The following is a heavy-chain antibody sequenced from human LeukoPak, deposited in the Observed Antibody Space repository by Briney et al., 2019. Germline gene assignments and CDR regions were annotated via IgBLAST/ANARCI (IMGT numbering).Heavy chain of an antibody. V-gene: IGHV4-38-2*02. J-gene: IGHJ4*02. CDR1: GYSISSGYY. CDR3: ATSRRGYSYGRFDY. D-gene: IGHD5-18*01. CDR2: IYTSGST. Sequence: SETLSLTCTVSGYSISSGYYWGWIRQPPGKGLEWIGRIYTSGSTNYNPSLKSRVTISVDTSKNQFSLKLSSVTAADTAVYYCATSRRGYSYGRFDYWGQGTLVTVSS.